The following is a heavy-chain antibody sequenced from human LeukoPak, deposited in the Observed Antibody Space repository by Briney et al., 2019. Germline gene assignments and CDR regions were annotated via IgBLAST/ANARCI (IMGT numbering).Heavy chain of an antibody. CDR1: GDSMSSSSYY. CDR3: LRHVSWGATPGSWYFDL. J-gene: IGHJ2*01. V-gene: IGHV4-39*01. Sequence: SETLSLTCTVAGDSMSSSSYYWGWIRQPPGKGLEWIGSIYYTGRTYYNPSLKSRVTISVDTSKNQFSLKLSSVTAADTAVCYCLRHVSWGATPGSWYFDLWGRGTLVTVSS. CDR2: IYYTGRT. D-gene: IGHD1-1*01.